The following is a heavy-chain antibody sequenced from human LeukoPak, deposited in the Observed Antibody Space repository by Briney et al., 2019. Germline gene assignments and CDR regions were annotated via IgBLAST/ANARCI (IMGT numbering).Heavy chain of an antibody. CDR1: GGTFSSYA. CDR3: AREGGGNEFFDF. Sequence: SVKVSCKASGGTFSSYAISWVRQAPGQGLEWMGGIIPIFGTVNYAQKFQGRVTITADESTSTAYMELSSLRSEDTAVYYCAREGGGNEFFDFWGQGTLVAVSS. CDR2: IIPIFGTV. D-gene: IGHD4-23*01. J-gene: IGHJ4*02. V-gene: IGHV1-69*13.